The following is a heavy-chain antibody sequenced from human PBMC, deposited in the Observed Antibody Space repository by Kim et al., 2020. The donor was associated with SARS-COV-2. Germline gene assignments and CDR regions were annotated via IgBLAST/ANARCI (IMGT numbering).Heavy chain of an antibody. Sequence: ASVKVSCKVSGYTLTELSMHWVRQAPGKGLEWMGGFDPEDGETIYAQKFQGRVTMTEDTSTDTAYMELSSLRSEDTAVYYCATDEFRFPGGDFYYWGQGTLVTVSS. CDR2: FDPEDGET. CDR3: ATDEFRFPGGDFYY. V-gene: IGHV1-24*01. D-gene: IGHD4-17*01. J-gene: IGHJ4*02. CDR1: GYTLTELS.